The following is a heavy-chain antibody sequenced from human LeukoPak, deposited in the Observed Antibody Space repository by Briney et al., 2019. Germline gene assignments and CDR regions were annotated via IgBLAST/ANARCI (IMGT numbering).Heavy chain of an antibody. CDR1: GFTFSSYA. J-gene: IGHJ6*02. D-gene: IGHD1-26*01. Sequence: GGSLRLSCAASGFTFSSYAMSWVRQTPGKGLEWVAVISYDATNKYYLDSVKGRFAISRDNSKNTLYLDMNSLRTEDTALYYCVKDSEGVGYYYGMDAWGQGTPVTVSS. V-gene: IGHV3-30*18. CDR2: ISYDATNK. CDR3: VKDSEGVGYYYGMDA.